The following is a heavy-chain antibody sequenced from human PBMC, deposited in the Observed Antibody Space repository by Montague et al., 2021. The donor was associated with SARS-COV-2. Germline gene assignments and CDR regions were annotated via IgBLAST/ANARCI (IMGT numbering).Heavy chain of an antibody. CDR2: FYPGDSDA. V-gene: IGHV5-51*01. J-gene: IGHJ3*02. Sequence: QSGAEVKKPGESLKISCKGSGYNFTRCWIGWVRQMPGKGLEWVGIFYPGDSDARYRPSFQGRVTISADKSTNTAYLQWSSLKASDTAMYYCATPLAFETSCTKSAFDIWGRGTMVTVSS. CDR1: GYNFTRCW. D-gene: IGHD2-2*01. CDR3: ATPLAFETSCTKSAFDI.